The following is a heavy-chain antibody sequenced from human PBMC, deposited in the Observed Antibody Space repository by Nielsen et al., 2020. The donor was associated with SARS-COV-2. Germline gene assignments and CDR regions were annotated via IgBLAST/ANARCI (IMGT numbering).Heavy chain of an antibody. CDR2: IKQDGSER. CDR3: ARVSGSAWYFDY. D-gene: IGHD5-12*01. CDR1: GFIFSTYW. V-gene: IGHV3-7*03. J-gene: IGHJ4*02. Sequence: GEPLKISCAASGFIFSTYWMSWVRQAPGKGLEWVANIKQDGSERYYVDSVKGRFTISRDNVKNSLYLQMNSLRAEDTAVYYCARVSGSAWYFDYWGQGTLVTVSS.